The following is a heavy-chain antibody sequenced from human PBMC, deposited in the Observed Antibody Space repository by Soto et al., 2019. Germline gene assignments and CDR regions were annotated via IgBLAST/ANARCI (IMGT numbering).Heavy chain of an antibody. D-gene: IGHD6-13*01. V-gene: IGHV5-51*01. Sequence: PGESLNISCKGSGYSFTSYWIGLARQMPGKGLEWMGIIYPGDSDTRYSPSFQGQVTISADKSISTAYLQWSSLKASDTAMYYCAKTAAGGKNYYGMDVWGQGTTVTVSS. CDR2: IYPGDSDT. J-gene: IGHJ6*02. CDR1: GYSFTSYW. CDR3: AKTAAGGKNYYGMDV.